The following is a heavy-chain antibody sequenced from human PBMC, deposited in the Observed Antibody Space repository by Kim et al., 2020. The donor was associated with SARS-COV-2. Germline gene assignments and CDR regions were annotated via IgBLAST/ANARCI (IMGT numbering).Heavy chain of an antibody. CDR3: AKDFCSSTSCYGEYYYYGMDV. D-gene: IGHD2-2*01. CDR2: ISWDGGST. Sequence: GGSLRLSCAASGFTFDDYAMHWVRQAPGKGLEWVSLISWDGGSTYYADSVKGRFTISRDNSKNSLYLQMNSLRAEDTALYYCAKDFCSSTSCYGEYYYYGMDVWGQGTTVTVSS. CDR1: GFTFDDYA. J-gene: IGHJ6*02. V-gene: IGHV3-43D*03.